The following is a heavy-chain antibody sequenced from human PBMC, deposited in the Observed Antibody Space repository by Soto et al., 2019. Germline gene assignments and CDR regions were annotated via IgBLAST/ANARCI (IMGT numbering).Heavy chain of an antibody. V-gene: IGHV4-61*01. J-gene: IGHJ6*02. Sequence: ASETLSLTCTVSGGSVSSGSYYWSCIRQPPGKGLEWIGYIYYSGSTNYNPSLKSRVTISVDTSKNQFSLKLSSVTAADTAVYYCAKGITDTGGYYYYSMDVWGQGTAVTVSS. CDR2: IYYSGST. D-gene: IGHD3-16*01. CDR1: GGSVSSGSYY. CDR3: AKGITDTGGYYYYSMDV.